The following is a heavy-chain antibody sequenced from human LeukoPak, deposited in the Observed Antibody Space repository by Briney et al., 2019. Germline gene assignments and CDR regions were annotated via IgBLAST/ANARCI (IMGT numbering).Heavy chain of an antibody. CDR3: ARHSGYALYNWLDP. J-gene: IGHJ5*02. D-gene: IGHD5-12*01. CDR2: ISYSGST. Sequence: PSETLSLTCTVSVGSISTTNYYWPWIRQPPGKGPEWIGSISYSGSTYYNSSLKSRVTISVDTSKHQFSLRLSSVTGADTAGHYYARHSGYALYNWLDPWGQGTLVTVSS. V-gene: IGHV4-39*01. CDR1: VGSISTTNYY.